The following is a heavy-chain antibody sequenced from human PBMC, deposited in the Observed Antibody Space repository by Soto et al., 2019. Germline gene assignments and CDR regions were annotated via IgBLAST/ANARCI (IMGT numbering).Heavy chain of an antibody. CDR1: GFTVSNNY. D-gene: IGHD3-10*01. J-gene: IGHJ4*02. V-gene: IGHV3-53*01. CDR3: APHPGGGGY. CDR2: IYSGGYT. Sequence: EVQLVESGGGLIQPGGSLRLSCAVSGFTVSNNYMSWVRQAPGKGLEGVSVIYSGGYTAYGDSVKGRFTISRDNSKNTLYLQMNSVSPAHPAVSSRAPHPGGGGYWGQGTLVTVSS.